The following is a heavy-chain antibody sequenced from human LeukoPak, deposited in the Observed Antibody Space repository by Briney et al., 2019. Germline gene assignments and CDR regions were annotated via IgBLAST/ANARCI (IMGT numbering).Heavy chain of an antibody. CDR3: ARDYGGDYDYGIAVAAAFDY. CDR2: ISSNGGST. Sequence: GGSLRLSCAASGFTFSSYAMHWVRQAPGKGLEYVSAISSNGGSTYYANSVKGRFTISRDNSKNTLYLQMGSLRAEDMAVYYCARDYGGDYDYGIAVAAAFDYWGQGTLVTVSS. J-gene: IGHJ4*02. CDR1: GFTFSSYA. D-gene: IGHD6-19*01. V-gene: IGHV3-64*01.